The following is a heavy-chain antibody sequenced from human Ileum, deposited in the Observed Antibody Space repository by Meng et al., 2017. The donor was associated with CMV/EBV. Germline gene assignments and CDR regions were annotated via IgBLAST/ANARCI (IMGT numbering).Heavy chain of an antibody. CDR1: GYTFTSYY. CDR3: ARGANYASYRVDY. J-gene: IGHJ4*02. Sequence: SVCEVTTRGSSVKFSCKVSGYTFTSYYIQWVRQGPGQGLEWVGWINTNNGDTNYAQKFQGGVTMTRDTSINTAYMEVTSADTAVYYCARGANYASYRVDYWGQGTLVTVSS. D-gene: IGHD1-7*01. CDR2: INTNNGDT. V-gene: IGHV1-2*02.